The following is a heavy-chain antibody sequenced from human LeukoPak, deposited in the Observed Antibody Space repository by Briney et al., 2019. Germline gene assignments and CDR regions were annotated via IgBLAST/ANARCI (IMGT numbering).Heavy chain of an antibody. Sequence: GGSLRLSCAASGFTFSDYYMSWIRQAPGKGLEWVSYISSSGSTIYYADSVKGRFTISRDNAKNSLYLQMNSLRAEDTAVYYCTRVEGYCSSTSCYDFDYWGQGTLVTVSS. J-gene: IGHJ4*02. CDR2: ISSSGSTI. V-gene: IGHV3-11*04. CDR3: TRVEGYCSSTSCYDFDY. CDR1: GFTFSDYY. D-gene: IGHD2-2*01.